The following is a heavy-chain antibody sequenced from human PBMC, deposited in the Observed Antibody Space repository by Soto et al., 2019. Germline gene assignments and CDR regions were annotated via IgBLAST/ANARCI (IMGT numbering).Heavy chain of an antibody. CDR2: ISDDGSRT. CDR1: GFTFIDYC. Sequence: WLPLRLSCRVSGFTFIDYCMSWVRQAQGRGLEWVSFISDDGSRTYYADAVKGRFTISRDNSKHTLYLQMNSLTAEDTAVYACVKGGWLDFWGQGTLVTVSS. V-gene: IGHV3-23*01. J-gene: IGHJ5*01. D-gene: IGHD3-16*01. CDR3: VKGGWLDF.